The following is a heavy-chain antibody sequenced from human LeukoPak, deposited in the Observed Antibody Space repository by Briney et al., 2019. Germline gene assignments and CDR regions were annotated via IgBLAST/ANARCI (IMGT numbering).Heavy chain of an antibody. CDR3: ARHLRDGPLYYYYYGMDV. Sequence: SETLPLTCTVSGGSISSSSYYWGWIRQPPGKGLEWIGSIYYSGSTYYNPSLKSRVTISVDTSKNQFSLKLSSVTAADTAVYYCARHLRDGPLYYYYYGMDVWGQGTTVTVSS. J-gene: IGHJ6*02. CDR1: GGSISSSSYY. CDR2: IYYSGST. V-gene: IGHV4-39*01.